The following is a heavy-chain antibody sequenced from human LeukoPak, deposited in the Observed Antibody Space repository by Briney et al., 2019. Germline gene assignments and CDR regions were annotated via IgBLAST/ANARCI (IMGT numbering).Heavy chain of an antibody. Sequence: GGSLRLSCAVSGFTFSSYGMSWVRHAPGKGLEWVGRIKSKTDGGTTDYAAPVKGRFTISRDDSKNTLYLQMNSLKTEDTAVYYCTGSFGELSFFDYWGQGTPVTVSS. J-gene: IGHJ4*02. V-gene: IGHV3-15*01. CDR3: TGSFGELSFFDY. D-gene: IGHD3-10*01. CDR1: GFTFSSYG. CDR2: IKSKTDGGTT.